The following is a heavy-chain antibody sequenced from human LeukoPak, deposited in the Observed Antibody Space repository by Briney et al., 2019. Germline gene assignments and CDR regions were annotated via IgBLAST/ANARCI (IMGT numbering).Heavy chain of an antibody. J-gene: IGHJ4*02. V-gene: IGHV4-34*01. CDR3: ASLGIYSPFDY. Sequence: SETLSLTCAVYGGSFSGYYWSWIRQPPGKGLEWIGEINHSGSTNYNPSLKSRVTISVDTSKNQFSLKLSSVTAADTAVYYCASLGIYSPFDYWGQGTLVTVSS. CDR1: GGSFSGYY. CDR2: INHSGST. D-gene: IGHD4-11*01.